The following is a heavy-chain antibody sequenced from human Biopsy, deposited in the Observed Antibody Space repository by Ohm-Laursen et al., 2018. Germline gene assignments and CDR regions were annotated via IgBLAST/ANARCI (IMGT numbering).Heavy chain of an antibody. V-gene: IGHV4-39*01. D-gene: IGHD6-13*01. CDR1: GGPISSSTPYY. CDR2: IYNTETT. J-gene: IGHJ5*02. Sequence: TLSLTCAVSGGPISSSTPYYWAWLRQPPGKGLEWIGSIYNTETTCYNPSLKTPVTISVDTSTNQFSLKVSSVTAADTALYFCARHPAGFWFDPWGHGTLVTVSS. CDR3: ARHPAGFWFDP.